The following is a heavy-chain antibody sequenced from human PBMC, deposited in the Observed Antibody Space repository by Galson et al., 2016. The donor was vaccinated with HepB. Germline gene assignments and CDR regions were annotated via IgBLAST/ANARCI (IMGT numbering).Heavy chain of an antibody. Sequence: CAISGDSVSNINVAWNWIRQSPSRGLEWLGRTYYRSKWWHTYAVSMKSRTTINPDTFKNQFSLQLNSVTPEDTAMYYCARAEANWDGGGDNYFDSWGQGILVTVSS. J-gene: IGHJ5*01. CDR1: GDSVSNINVA. V-gene: IGHV6-1*01. CDR2: TYYRSKWWH. D-gene: IGHD7-27*01. CDR3: ARAEANWDGGGDNYFDS.